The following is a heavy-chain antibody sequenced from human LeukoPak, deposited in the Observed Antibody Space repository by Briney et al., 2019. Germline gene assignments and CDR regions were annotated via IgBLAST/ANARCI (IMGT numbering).Heavy chain of an antibody. CDR3: ARETYSSSLVSWFDP. D-gene: IGHD6-6*01. V-gene: IGHV1-2*02. CDR1: GYTFTGYY. Sequence: ASVKVSCKASGYTFTGYYMHWVRQAPGQGLEWMGWINPNSGGTNYAQKFQGRVTMTRDTSISTAYMELSRLRSDDTAVYYCARETYSSSLVSWFDPWGQGTLVTVSS. CDR2: INPNSGGT. J-gene: IGHJ5*02.